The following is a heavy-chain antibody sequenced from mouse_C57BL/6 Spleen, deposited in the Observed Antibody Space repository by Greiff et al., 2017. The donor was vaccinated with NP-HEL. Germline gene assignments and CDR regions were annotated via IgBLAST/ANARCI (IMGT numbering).Heavy chain of an antibody. CDR2: IYPGDGDT. V-gene: IGHV1-82*01. CDR3: ARWNYDYAMDY. D-gene: IGHD2-4*01. J-gene: IGHJ4*01. Sequence: QVQLQQSGPELVKPGASVKISCKASGYAFSSYWMNWVKQRPGKGLEWIGRIYPGDGDTNYNGKFKGKATLTADKSSSTAYMQLSSLTSEDSAVYFCARWNYDYAMDYWGQGTSVTVSS. CDR1: GYAFSSYW.